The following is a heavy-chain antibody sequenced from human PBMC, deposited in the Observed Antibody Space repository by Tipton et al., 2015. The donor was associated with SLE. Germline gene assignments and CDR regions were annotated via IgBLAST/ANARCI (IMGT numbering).Heavy chain of an antibody. CDR3: AREYCSSTSCYGYYYMDV. D-gene: IGHD2-2*01. J-gene: IGHJ6*03. CDR1: GFTFSSYS. V-gene: IGHV3-21*01. CDR2: ISSSSSYI. Sequence: GSLRLSCAASGFTFSSYSMNWVRQAPGKGLEWVSSISSSSSYIYYADSVKGRFTISRDNAKNSLYLQMNGLRAEDTAVYYCAREYCSSTSCYGYYYMDVWGKGTTVTVSS.